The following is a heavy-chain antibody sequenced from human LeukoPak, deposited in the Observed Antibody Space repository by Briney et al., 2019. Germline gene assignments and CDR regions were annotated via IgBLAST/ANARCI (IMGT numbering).Heavy chain of an antibody. D-gene: IGHD4-17*01. CDR1: GFTFSSYW. J-gene: IGHJ3*02. V-gene: IGHV3-7*01. CDR2: IKQDGSEK. Sequence: PGGSLRLSCAASGFTFSSYWMSWVRQAPGKGLEWVANIKQDGSEKYYVDSVKGRFTISRDNAKNSLYLQMNSLRAEDTAVYYCASDGGYGDYFGMFAFDIWGQGTMVTVSS. CDR3: ASDGGYGDYFGMFAFDI.